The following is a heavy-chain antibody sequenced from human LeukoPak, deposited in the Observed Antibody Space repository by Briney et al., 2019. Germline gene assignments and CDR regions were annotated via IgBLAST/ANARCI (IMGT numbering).Heavy chain of an antibody. V-gene: IGHV1-2*04. CDR1: GYTFTGYY. CDR2: INPNSGGT. J-gene: IGHJ3*02. D-gene: IGHD6-13*01. Sequence: ASVKVSCKASGYTFTGYYMHWVRQAPGQGLEWMGWINPNSGGTNYAQKFQGWVTMTRDTSISTAYMELSRLRSDDTAVYYCARTVPPPDSSSWLIGAFDIWGQGTMVTVSS. CDR3: ARTVPPPDSSSWLIGAFDI.